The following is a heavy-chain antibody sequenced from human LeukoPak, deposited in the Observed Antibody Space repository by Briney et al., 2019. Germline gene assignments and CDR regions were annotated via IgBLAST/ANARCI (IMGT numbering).Heavy chain of an antibody. V-gene: IGHV4-34*01. J-gene: IGHJ4*02. CDR1: GGSFSGYY. D-gene: IGHD5-24*01. CDR2: INHSGST. Sequence: NPSETLSLTCAVYGGSFSGYYWSWIRQPPGKGLEWIGEINHSGSTNYNPSLKSRVTISVDTSKNQFSLRLSSVTAADTAVYFCMRHEEEDGYNAKPFDFWGQGTLVTVSS. CDR3: MRHEEEDGYNAKPFDF.